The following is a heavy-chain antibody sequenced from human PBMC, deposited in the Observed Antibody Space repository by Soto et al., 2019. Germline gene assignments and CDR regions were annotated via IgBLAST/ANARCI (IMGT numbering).Heavy chain of an antibody. J-gene: IGHJ3*02. Sequence: GESLKISCAASGFSFSTYALTWVRQVPGKGLEWVSGISASGATTYYADSVKGRFTISRDNSKNTVFLHMTSLRAEDTALYYCAKWTDTVVEAALAGGAFDIWGQGTTVTVSS. V-gene: IGHV3-23*01. CDR3: AKWTDTVVEAALAGGAFDI. CDR2: ISASGATT. CDR1: GFSFSTYA. D-gene: IGHD2-2*01.